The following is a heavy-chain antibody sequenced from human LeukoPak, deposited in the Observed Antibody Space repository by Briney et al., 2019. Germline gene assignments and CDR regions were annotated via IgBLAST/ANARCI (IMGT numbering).Heavy chain of an antibody. D-gene: IGHD3-3*01. V-gene: IGHV3-53*04. CDR1: GFTVSDNY. Sequence: GGSLRLSCAASGFTVSDNYMSWVRQAPGKGLEWVSFIYSGDSTFYADSVKGRFTISRHDSKNTLYLQMNSLRAEDTAVYYCARGGYDSWIGSHPFDYWGQGTLVTVSS. CDR2: IYSGDST. CDR3: ARGGYDSWIGSHPFDY. J-gene: IGHJ4*02.